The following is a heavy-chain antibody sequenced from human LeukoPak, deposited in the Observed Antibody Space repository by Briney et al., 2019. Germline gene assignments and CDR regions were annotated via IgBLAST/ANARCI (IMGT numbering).Heavy chain of an antibody. CDR1: GFTFSSYA. CDR2: ISGSGSNT. Sequence: GRSLRLSCAASGFTFSSYAMSWVRQAPGKGLEWVSSISGSGSNTYYADSVKGRFTISRDSSKNTLYLQMNSLRAEDTAIYYCAKERAIAVAEVDYWGQGTLVTVSS. V-gene: IGHV3-23*01. CDR3: AKERAIAVAEVDY. J-gene: IGHJ4*02. D-gene: IGHD6-19*01.